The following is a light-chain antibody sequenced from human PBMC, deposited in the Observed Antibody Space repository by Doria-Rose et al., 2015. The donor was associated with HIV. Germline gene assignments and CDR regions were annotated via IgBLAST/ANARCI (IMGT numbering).Light chain of an antibody. CDR3: QQYGTSRGT. CDR2: DAS. Sequence: EIVMTQSPGTLSLSPGERATLSCRASQRVKSSYLAWYQQKPGQAPRLLIYDASTRATGIPDRFSGSGSGTDFTHTISRLEPEDVAVYYCQQYGTSRGTFGQGTRLEIK. V-gene: IGKV3-20*01. J-gene: IGKJ5*01. CDR1: QRVKSSY.